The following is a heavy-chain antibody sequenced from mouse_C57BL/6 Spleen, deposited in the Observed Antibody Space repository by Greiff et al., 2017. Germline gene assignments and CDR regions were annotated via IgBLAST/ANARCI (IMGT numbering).Heavy chain of an antibody. V-gene: IGHV1-82*01. CDR2: IYPGDGDT. Sequence: VKLQQSGPELVKPGASVKISCKASGYAFSSSWMNWVKQRPGKGLEWIGRIYPGDGDTNYNGKFKGKATLTADKSSSTAYMQLSSLTSEDSAVYFCARKVVTTTYWYFDVWGTGTTVTVSS. CDR3: ARKVVTTTYWYFDV. J-gene: IGHJ1*03. CDR1: GYAFSSSW. D-gene: IGHD2-2*01.